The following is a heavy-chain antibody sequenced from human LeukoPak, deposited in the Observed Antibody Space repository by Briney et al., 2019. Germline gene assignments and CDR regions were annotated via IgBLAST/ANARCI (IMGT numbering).Heavy chain of an antibody. V-gene: IGHV4-59*01. CDR1: GGSISTYY. Sequence: SETLSLTCTVSGGSISTYYWSWIRQPPGKGLEWIGYIYYSGNTNCNPSLKSRVSISIDTSKNQFSLKLSSVTAADTAVYYCARVGSGSFDYWGQGTLVTVSS. CDR2: IYYSGNT. J-gene: IGHJ4*02. D-gene: IGHD3-10*01. CDR3: ARVGSGSFDY.